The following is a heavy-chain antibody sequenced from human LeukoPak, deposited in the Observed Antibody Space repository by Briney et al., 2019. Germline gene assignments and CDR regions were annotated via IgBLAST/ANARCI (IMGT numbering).Heavy chain of an antibody. J-gene: IGHJ4*02. D-gene: IGHD5-24*01. CDR1: GFTFSSYA. CDR2: ISGSGGST. Sequence: PGGSLRLSCAASGFTFSSYAMSWVRQAPGKGLEWVSAISGSGGSTYYADSVKGRFTIPRDNFKNTLYLQMNSLRAEDTAVYYCAKDRLATRTFDYWGQGTLVTVSS. CDR3: AKDRLATRTFDY. V-gene: IGHV3-23*01.